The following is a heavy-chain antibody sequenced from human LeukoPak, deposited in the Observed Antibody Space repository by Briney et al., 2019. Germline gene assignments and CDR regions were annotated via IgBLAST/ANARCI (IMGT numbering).Heavy chain of an antibody. CDR1: GYSFTSYW. CDR3: ATHYYDSSGYYEFDY. CDR2: IYPGDSDT. Sequence: GESLEISCKGSGYSFTSYWIGWVRQMPGKGLEWMGIIYPGDSDTRYSPSFQGQVTISADKSISTAYLQWSSLKASDTAMYYCATHYYDSSGYYEFDYWGQGTLVTVSS. J-gene: IGHJ4*02. D-gene: IGHD3-22*01. V-gene: IGHV5-51*01.